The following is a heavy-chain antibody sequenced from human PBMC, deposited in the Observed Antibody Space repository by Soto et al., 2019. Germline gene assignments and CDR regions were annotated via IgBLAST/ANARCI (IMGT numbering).Heavy chain of an antibody. CDR2: IYSGGST. V-gene: IGHV3-53*01. CDR1: RFTVSSNY. CDR3: ARLARHSYYYGMDV. D-gene: IGHD5-12*01. Sequence: GSLRLSCAASRFTVSSNYMSWVRQAPGKGLEWVSVIYSGGSTYYADSVKGRFTISRDNSKNTLYLQMNSLRAEDTAVYYCARLARHSYYYGMDVWGQGTTVTVSS. J-gene: IGHJ6*02.